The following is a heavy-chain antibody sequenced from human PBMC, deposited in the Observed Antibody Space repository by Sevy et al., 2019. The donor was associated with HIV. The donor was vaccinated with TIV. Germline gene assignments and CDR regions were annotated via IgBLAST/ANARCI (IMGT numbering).Heavy chain of an antibody. Sequence: GGSLRLSCTASGFTFSDYAMSWVRQAPGKGLEWVGFIKTKTYGGTTEYAASVKGRFIISRDDSKNIAYLQMNSLKTEDTAVYYCTRDLYGSGWFYFDYWGQRTLVTDSS. J-gene: IGHJ4*02. D-gene: IGHD6-19*01. CDR1: GFTFSDYA. CDR3: TRDLYGSGWFYFDY. CDR2: IKTKTYGGTT. V-gene: IGHV3-49*04.